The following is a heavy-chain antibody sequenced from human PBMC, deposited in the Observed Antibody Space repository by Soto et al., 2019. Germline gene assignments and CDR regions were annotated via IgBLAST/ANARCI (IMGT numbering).Heavy chain of an antibody. CDR2: IWYDGSNK. V-gene: IGHV3-33*01. Sequence: QVQLVKSGGGVVQPGRSLRLSWAASGFTFSSYGMHWVRQAPGKGLEWVAVIWYDGSNKYYADSVKGRFTISRDNSKNTLYLQMNSLRAEDTAVYYCARGVVCFDYWGQGTLVTVSS. CDR1: GFTFSSYG. J-gene: IGHJ4*02. D-gene: IGHD2-15*01. CDR3: ARGVVCFDY.